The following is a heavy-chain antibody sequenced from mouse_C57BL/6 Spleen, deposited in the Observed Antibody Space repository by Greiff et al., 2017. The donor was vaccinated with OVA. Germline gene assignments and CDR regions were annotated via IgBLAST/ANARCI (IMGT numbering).Heavy chain of an antibody. CDR2: IYPGSGNT. Sequence: VQLQQSGAELVRPGASVKLSCKASGYTFTDYYINWVKQRPGQGLEWIARIYPGSGNTYYNEKFKGKATLTAEKSSSTADMQLSSLRSEDSAVYFCARYTLDYWGQGTTLTVSS. CDR3: ARYTLDY. CDR1: GYTFTDYY. V-gene: IGHV1-76*01. J-gene: IGHJ2*01.